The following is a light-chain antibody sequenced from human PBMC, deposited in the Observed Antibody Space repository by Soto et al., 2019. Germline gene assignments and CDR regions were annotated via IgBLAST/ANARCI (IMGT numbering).Light chain of an antibody. Sequence: DIQMTQSPSTLSASVGDRVTITCRASQSISSWLAWYQQKPGKATKLLIYKASSLEGGIPSRFSGSGSETAFTLTISSLKPEDFATYYCQQYNSYQYTFGQGTKLEIK. CDR3: QQYNSYQYT. CDR1: QSISSW. J-gene: IGKJ2*01. CDR2: KAS. V-gene: IGKV1-5*03.